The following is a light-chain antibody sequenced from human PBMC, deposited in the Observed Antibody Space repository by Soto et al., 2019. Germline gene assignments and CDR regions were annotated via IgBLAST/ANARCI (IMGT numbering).Light chain of an antibody. CDR2: DVS. V-gene: IGLV2-14*03. J-gene: IGLJ2*01. Sequence: QSVLTQPASVSGSPGQSIAISCTGTSSDVGAYNYVSWYQQYPGKAPKLIIYDVSLRPSGVSDRFSGSKSGNTASLTISGLADEDEADYYCSSYTSTNTNEIGGGTKLTVL. CDR3: SSYTSTNTNE. CDR1: SSDVGAYNY.